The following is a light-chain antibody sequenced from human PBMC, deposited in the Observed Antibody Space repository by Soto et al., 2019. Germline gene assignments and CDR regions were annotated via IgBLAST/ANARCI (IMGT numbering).Light chain of an antibody. CDR3: QQYNTCST. CDR1: QSIDIW. V-gene: IGKV1-5*03. Sequence: DIQMTQSPSTLSASVGDRVTITCRASQSIDIWLAWYQQKPGEAPNLLIYKASALETGVPSMFTGSGSGTEFTRTISSLQPDDFATYYCQQYNTCSTFGQGTKVEMK. CDR2: KAS. J-gene: IGKJ1*01.